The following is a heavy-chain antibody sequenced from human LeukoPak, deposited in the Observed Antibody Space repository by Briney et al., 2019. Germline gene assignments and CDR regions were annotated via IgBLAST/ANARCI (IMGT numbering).Heavy chain of an antibody. J-gene: IGHJ4*02. Sequence: GGSLRLSCAASGFTFSDYAINWVRQAPGKGLEWVSSISRGGVITYYADSVKGRFTISRDNSNNTLYLHRNSLRPEDRAVYYCVSRAGSPWGPFDDWGQGNLLTVSS. D-gene: IGHD7-27*01. CDR2: ISRGGVIT. CDR1: GFTFSDYA. CDR3: VSRAGSPWGPFDD. V-gene: IGHV3-23*01.